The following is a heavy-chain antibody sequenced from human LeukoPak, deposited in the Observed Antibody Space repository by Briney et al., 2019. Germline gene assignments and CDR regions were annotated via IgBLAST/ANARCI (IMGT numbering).Heavy chain of an antibody. D-gene: IGHD4-17*01. CDR3: AVTTNAFDP. CDR2: ISYDGSNK. V-gene: IGHV3-30*03. J-gene: IGHJ5*02. Sequence: PGGSLRLSCAASGLTFSSYGMHWVRQAPGKGLEWVAVISYDGSNKYYADSVKGRFTISRDNSKNTLYLQMNSLRAEDTAVYYCAVTTNAFDPWGQGTLVTVSS. CDR1: GLTFSSYG.